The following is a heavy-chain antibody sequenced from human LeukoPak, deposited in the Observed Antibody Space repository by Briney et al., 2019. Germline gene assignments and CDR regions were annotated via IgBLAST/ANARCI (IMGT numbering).Heavy chain of an antibody. CDR3: ARVPYYYGSGSVYYMDV. J-gene: IGHJ6*03. Sequence: SGGSLRLSCTASGFTFSSYGMSWVRHAPGQGLVWVSGINWNGGSTAHADSVKGRFTISRDNAKNSLYLQMNGLRAEDTALYYCARVPYYYGSGSVYYMDVWGKGTTVTVSS. CDR1: GFTFSSYG. D-gene: IGHD3-10*01. CDR2: INWNGGST. V-gene: IGHV3-20*04.